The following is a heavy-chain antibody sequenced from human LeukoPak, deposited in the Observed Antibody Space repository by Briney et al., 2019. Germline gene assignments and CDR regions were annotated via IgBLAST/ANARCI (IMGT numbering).Heavy chain of an antibody. CDR3: ARVKESIAAPSFRGDWFDP. J-gene: IGHJ5*02. D-gene: IGHD6-13*01. CDR2: IYYSGST. CDR1: GGSISSYY. V-gene: IGHV4-59*08. Sequence: ETLSLTCTVSGGSISSYYWSWIRQPPGKGLEWIGYIYYSGSTNYNPSLKSRVTISVDTSKNQFSLKLSSVTAADTAVYYCARVKESIAAPSFRGDWFDPWGQGTLVTVSS.